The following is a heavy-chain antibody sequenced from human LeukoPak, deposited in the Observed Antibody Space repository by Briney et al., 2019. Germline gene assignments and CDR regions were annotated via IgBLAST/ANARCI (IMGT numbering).Heavy chain of an antibody. Sequence: TGRSLRLSCAASGFTFSSYAMHWVRQAPGKGLEWVAVISYDGSNKYYADSVEGRFTISRDNSKNTLYLQMNSLRAEDTAVYYCATPVAVTARGGQGTLVTVSS. CDR3: ATPVAVTAR. CDR2: ISYDGSNK. J-gene: IGHJ4*02. CDR1: GFTFSSYA. V-gene: IGHV3-30*01. D-gene: IGHD2-21*02.